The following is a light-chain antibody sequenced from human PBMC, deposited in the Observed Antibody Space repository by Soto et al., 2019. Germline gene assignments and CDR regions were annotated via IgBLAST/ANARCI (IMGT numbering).Light chain of an antibody. J-gene: IGKJ4*01. Sequence: EIVMTQSPATLSVSPGERATLSCRASQSVSSNLAWYQQKPGQAPRLLIYGASTRATGIPARFSGSGSGTEFTLTISSLQSEDFAVYYCQQYNNWPWALTLGGGTKVEIK. CDR3: QQYNNWPWALT. CDR1: QSVSSN. CDR2: GAS. V-gene: IGKV3-15*01.